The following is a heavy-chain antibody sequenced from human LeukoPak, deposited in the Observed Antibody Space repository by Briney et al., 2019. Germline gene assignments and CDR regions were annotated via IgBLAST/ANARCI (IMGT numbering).Heavy chain of an antibody. D-gene: IGHD6-19*01. J-gene: IGHJ5*02. CDR2: IKT. CDR3: SRQEHKAVAGDT. Sequence: SETLSLTCPLSAGSLSRSQYYCAWLRQPPETGLEWIGTIKTFYNPSLKSRVTIPIATSKQQSSLNLNSVTAADTSFYYCSRQEHKAVAGDTWGQGILVTVSS. V-gene: IGHV4-39*01. CDR1: AGSLSRSQYY.